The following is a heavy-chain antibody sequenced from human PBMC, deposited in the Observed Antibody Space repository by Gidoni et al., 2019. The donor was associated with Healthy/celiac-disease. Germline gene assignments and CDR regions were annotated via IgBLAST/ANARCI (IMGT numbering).Heavy chain of an antibody. CDR3: ARSRFLEWLLLIDY. D-gene: IGHD3-3*01. CDR1: GFTFRSYS. CDR2: SSRSSSTI. V-gene: IGHV3-48*02. Sequence: EVQLVASGGGLVQPGGSLRLSCSASGFTFRSYSMNWVRQAPGKGLEWVSYSSRSSSTIYYADSGKGRFTISRDNAKNSLYLQMNSLRDEDTAVYYCARSRFLEWLLLIDYWGQGTLVTVSS. J-gene: IGHJ4*02.